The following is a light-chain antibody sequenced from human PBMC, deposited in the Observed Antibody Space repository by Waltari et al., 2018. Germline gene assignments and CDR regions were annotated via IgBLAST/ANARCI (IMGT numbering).Light chain of an antibody. CDR3: QHYVRLPAT. CDR2: GAS. J-gene: IGKJ1*01. Sequence: EIVLTQSPGTLSLSPGERATLSCGASQSVGGTLAWYQQTPGQPPRLLIYGASSRATGIPDRFSGSGSGTEFSLTISRLEPEDLAVYYCQHYVRLPATFGQGTKVEIK. V-gene: IGKV3-20*01. CDR1: QSVGGT.